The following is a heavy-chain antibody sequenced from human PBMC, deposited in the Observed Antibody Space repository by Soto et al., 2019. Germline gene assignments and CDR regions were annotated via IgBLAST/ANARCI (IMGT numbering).Heavy chain of an antibody. CDR2: IKSKTDGGTT. CDR3: TTVRRLPGYYYYYGMDV. Sequence: GGSPRLSCAASGFTFSNAWMNWVRQAPGKGLEWVGRIKSKTDGGTTDYAAPVKGRFTISRDDSKNTLYLQMNSLKTEDTAVYYCTTVRRLPGYYYYYGMDVWGQGTTVTVSS. V-gene: IGHV3-15*07. CDR1: GFTFSNAW. J-gene: IGHJ6*02.